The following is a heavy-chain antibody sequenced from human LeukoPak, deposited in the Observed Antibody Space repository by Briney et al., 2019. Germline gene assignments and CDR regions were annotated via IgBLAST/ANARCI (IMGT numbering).Heavy chain of an antibody. Sequence: SETLSLTCTVSGGSISSYYLNWIRQPPGKGLEWIGYIYYSGSTNYNPSLKSRVTISLDTSKSQFSLKLNSVTAADTAVYYCARGTRGYSYLDGMDVWGQGTTVTVCS. CDR1: GGSISSYY. J-gene: IGHJ6*02. D-gene: IGHD5-18*01. CDR2: IYYSGST. V-gene: IGHV4-59*01. CDR3: ARGTRGYSYLDGMDV.